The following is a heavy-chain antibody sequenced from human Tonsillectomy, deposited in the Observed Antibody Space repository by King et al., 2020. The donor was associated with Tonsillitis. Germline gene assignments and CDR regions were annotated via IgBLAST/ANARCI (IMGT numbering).Heavy chain of an antibody. D-gene: IGHD4-17*01. CDR1: GGSISSSSYY. Sequence: QLQESGPGLVKPSETLSLTCTVSGGSISSSSYYWGWIRQPPGKGLEWIGSIYYSGSTYYNPSLKSRVTISVDTSKNQFSLKLSSVTAADTAVYYCASLRTTVTTGGSWRPPNYYYYGMDVWGQGTTVTVSS. V-gene: IGHV4-39*01. CDR2: IYYSGST. J-gene: IGHJ6*02. CDR3: ASLRTTVTTGGSWRPPNYYYYGMDV.